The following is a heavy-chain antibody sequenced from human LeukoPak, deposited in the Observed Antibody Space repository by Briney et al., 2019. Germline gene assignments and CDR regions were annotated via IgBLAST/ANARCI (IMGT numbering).Heavy chain of an antibody. CDR3: ASSYGSDALDI. V-gene: IGHV4-4*02. CDR2: IYHSGST. Sequence: PSETLSLTCAVSGGSISSSNWWSWVRQPPGKGLEWIGEIYHSGSTNYNPSLKSRVTISADKSKNQFSLKLSSVTAADTAVYYCASSYGSDALDIWGQGTMVTVSS. CDR1: GGSISSSNW. D-gene: IGHD1-26*01. J-gene: IGHJ3*02.